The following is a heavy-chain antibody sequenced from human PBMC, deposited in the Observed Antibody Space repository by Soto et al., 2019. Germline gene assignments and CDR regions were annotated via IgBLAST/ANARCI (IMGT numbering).Heavy chain of an antibody. Sequence: LRLSCAATGFILSDYEMNWVRQAPGKGLEWLSSMSASGSSIKYADSVKGRFTISRDNAKKSMYLQMNSLRAEDTAVYYCVSLMGVWGQGTMVTVSS. CDR3: VSLMGV. CDR1: GFILSDYE. CDR2: MSASGSSI. V-gene: IGHV3-48*03. J-gene: IGHJ6*02.